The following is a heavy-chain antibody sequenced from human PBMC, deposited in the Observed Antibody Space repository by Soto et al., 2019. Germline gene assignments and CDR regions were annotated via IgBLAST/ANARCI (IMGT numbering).Heavy chain of an antibody. CDR2: IIPIFGTA. CDR1: GGTFSSYA. V-gene: IGHV1-69*01. J-gene: IGHJ4*02. D-gene: IGHD2-8*02. Sequence: QVQLVQSGAEVKKPGSSVKVSCTASGGTFSSYAISWVRQAPGQGLEWMGGIIPIFGTANYAQKFQGRVTITADESTRTAYMELSSLRSEDTAVYYCSRDRGYYTEYYFDFWGQGTLVTVSS. CDR3: SRDRGYYTEYYFDF.